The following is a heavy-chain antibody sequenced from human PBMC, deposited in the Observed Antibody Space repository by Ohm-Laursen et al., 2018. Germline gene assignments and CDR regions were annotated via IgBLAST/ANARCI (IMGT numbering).Heavy chain of an antibody. J-gene: IGHJ4*02. CDR2: FSYDGSDK. CDR1: GFTFSDCG. CDR3: ARDLDYYDTSAYYASDY. Sequence: SLRLSCAASGFTFSDCGMHWVRQTPGKGLEWVAVFSYDGSDKHYADSVKGRFSISRDNSKNTLYLQMNSLRAEDTAVYYCARDLDYYDTSAYYASDYWGQGTLVTVSS. D-gene: IGHD3-22*01. V-gene: IGHV3-30*03.